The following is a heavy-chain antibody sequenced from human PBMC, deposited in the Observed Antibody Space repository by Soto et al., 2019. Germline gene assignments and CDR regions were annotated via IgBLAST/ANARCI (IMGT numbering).Heavy chain of an antibody. CDR1: GGSISSGDYY. Sequence: SETLSLTCTVSGGSISSGDYYWSWIRQPPGKGLEWIGYIYYSGSTYYNPSLKSRVTISVDTSKNQFSLKLSSVTAADTAVYYCASFRCSGGSCALSPWGQGTQVNVSS. V-gene: IGHV4-30-4*01. CDR3: ASFRCSGGSCALSP. J-gene: IGHJ5*02. D-gene: IGHD2-15*01. CDR2: IYYSGST.